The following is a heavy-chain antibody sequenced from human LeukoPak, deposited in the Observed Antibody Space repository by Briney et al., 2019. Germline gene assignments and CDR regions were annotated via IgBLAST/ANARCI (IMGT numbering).Heavy chain of an antibody. CDR3: AKTAGRCSSTSCYGYDWFDP. CDR2: IYYSGST. V-gene: IGHV4-59*01. J-gene: IGHJ5*02. CDR1: GGSISSYY. Sequence: SETLSLTCTVSGGSISSYYWSWVRQPPGKGLEWIGHIYYSGSTNYNPSLEGRVTISVDTSKNQFSLKLSSLTATDTAVYYCAKTAGRCSSTSCYGYDWFDPWGQGTLVTVSS. D-gene: IGHD2-2*01.